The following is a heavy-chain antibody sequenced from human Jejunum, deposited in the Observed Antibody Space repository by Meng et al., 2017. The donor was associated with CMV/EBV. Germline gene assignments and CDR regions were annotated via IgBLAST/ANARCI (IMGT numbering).Heavy chain of an antibody. CDR1: GYTFTSYA. CDR2: INTANDNT. Sequence: SCKSSGYTFTSYAIHWVRQAPGQSLEWMGWINTANDNTKYSQKFQGRVTFTRDRAATTSYMELGSLRSEDTAVYYCARKASGSWYFDFWGRGTLVTVSS. V-gene: IGHV1-3*04. J-gene: IGHJ2*01. CDR3: ARKASGSWYFDF. D-gene: IGHD1-26*01.